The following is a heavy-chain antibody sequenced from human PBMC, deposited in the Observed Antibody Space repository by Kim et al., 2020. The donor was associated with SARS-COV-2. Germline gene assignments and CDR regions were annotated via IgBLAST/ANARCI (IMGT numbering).Heavy chain of an antibody. V-gene: IGHV3-33*01. J-gene: IGHJ5*02. D-gene: IGHD6-19*01. Sequence: GGSLRLSCAASGFTFSRYGMHWVRQAPGKGLEWVAVIWHDGSNKYYGDSLKGRFTISRDNSNHTLYLQMNRLRAEDPAVYYCARDPSIQGGWYWLDPWGQGTLVTVSS. CDR2: IWHDGSNK. CDR1: GFTFSRYG. CDR3: ARDPSIQGGWYWLDP.